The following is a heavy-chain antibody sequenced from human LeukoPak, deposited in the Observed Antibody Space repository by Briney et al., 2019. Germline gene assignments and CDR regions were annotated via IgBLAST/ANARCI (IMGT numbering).Heavy chain of an antibody. CDR1: GGSISSSSYN. V-gene: IGHV4-39*07. Sequence: SETLSLTCTVSGGSISSSSYNWGWIRQPPGKGLEWIGSIYYSGSTYYNPSLKSRVTISVDTSKNQFSLKLSSVTAADTAVYYCARVVFTMIVVVITYFDYWGQGTLVTVSS. CDR3: ARVVFTMIVVVITYFDY. J-gene: IGHJ4*02. CDR2: IYYSGST. D-gene: IGHD3-22*01.